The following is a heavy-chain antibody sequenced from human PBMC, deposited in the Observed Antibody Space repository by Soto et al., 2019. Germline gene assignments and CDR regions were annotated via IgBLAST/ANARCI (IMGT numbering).Heavy chain of an antibody. V-gene: IGHV1-46*01. CDR1: GYTFTSYY. J-gene: IGHJ4*02. CDR3: ARVLDTAMGRKGYFDY. D-gene: IGHD5-18*01. Sequence: ASVKVSCKASGYTFTSYYIHWVRQAPGQGLECMGIINPSGGSTSYAQKFQGRVTMTRDTSTSTVYMELSSLRSEDTAVYYCARVLDTAMGRKGYFDYWGQGTLVTVSS. CDR2: INPSGGST.